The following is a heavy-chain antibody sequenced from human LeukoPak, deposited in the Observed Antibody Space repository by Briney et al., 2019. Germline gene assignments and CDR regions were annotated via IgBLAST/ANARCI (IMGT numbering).Heavy chain of an antibody. CDR1: GFTFSNYW. Sequence: GGSLRPSCAVSGFTFSNYWMHWVRQAPGKGLVWVSRISGHASSTRYADSVKGRFTISRDNAKNTLYLQMDSLSAEDTAVYYCARGISYYERSGNHGYFDYWGQGTLVPVSS. D-gene: IGHD3-22*01. CDR2: ISGHASST. CDR3: ARGISYYERSGNHGYFDY. V-gene: IGHV3-74*01. J-gene: IGHJ4*02.